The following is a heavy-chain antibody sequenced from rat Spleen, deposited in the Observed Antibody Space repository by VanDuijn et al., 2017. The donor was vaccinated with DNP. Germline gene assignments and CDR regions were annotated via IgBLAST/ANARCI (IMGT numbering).Heavy chain of an antibody. CDR3: ARQDLSSYIYDY. Sequence: EVQLVESGGGLVQPGRSLKLSCAASGFTFSDYNMAWVRQAPKKGLEWVATISYDGSSTYYRDSVKGRFTISRDNAKSTLYLQMDSLRSEDTATYYCARQDLSSYIYDYWGQGVMVTVSS. V-gene: IGHV5-7*01. D-gene: IGHD1-2*01. J-gene: IGHJ2*01. CDR1: GFTFSDYN. CDR2: ISYDGSST.